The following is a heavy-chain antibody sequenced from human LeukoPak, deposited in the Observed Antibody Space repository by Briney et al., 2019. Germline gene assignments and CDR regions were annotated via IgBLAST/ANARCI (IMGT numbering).Heavy chain of an antibody. J-gene: IGHJ4*02. Sequence: SETLSLNCTVSGGSISTYYWSWIRQPPGKGLELIGYIYYSGSTYYNPSLKSRVTISVDTSKNQFSLKLSSVTAADTAVYYCARQSYSSSWYFFDYWGQGTLGTVSS. D-gene: IGHD6-13*01. CDR1: GGSISTYY. CDR3: ARQSYSSSWYFFDY. CDR2: IYYSGST. V-gene: IGHV4-59*08.